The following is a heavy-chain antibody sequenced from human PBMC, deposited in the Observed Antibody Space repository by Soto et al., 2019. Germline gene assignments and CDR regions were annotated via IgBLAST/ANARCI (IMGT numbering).Heavy chain of an antibody. CDR3: AKGKDTAMVSYYYYGMDV. J-gene: IGHJ6*02. CDR1: GFTFSSYA. V-gene: IGHV3-23*01. D-gene: IGHD5-18*01. Sequence: EVQLLESGGGLVQPGGSLRLSCAASGFTFSSYAMSWVRQAPGKGLEWVSAISGSGGSTYYADSVKGRFTTSRDNSKNTPYLQMNSLRAEDTAVYYCAKGKDTAMVSYYYYGMDVWGQGTTVTVSS. CDR2: ISGSGGST.